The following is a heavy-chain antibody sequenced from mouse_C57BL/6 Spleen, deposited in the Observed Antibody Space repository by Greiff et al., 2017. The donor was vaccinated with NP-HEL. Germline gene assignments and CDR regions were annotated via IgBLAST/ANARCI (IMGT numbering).Heavy chain of an antibody. V-gene: IGHV1-76*01. CDR3: AREGYSNYSRAMDY. J-gene: IGHJ4*01. CDR2: IYPGSGNT. CDR1: GYTFTDYY. Sequence: VQLQQSGAELVRPGASVKLSCKASGYTFTDYYINWVKQRPGQGLEWIARIYPGSGNTYYNEKFKGKATLTAEKSSSTAYMQLSSLTSEDSAVYFCAREGYSNYSRAMDYWGQGTSVTVSS. D-gene: IGHD2-5*01.